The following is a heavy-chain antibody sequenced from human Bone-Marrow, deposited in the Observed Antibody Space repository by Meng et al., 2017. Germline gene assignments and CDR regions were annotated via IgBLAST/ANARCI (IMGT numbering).Heavy chain of an antibody. CDR2: LSDSGGA. D-gene: IGHD4-17*01. CDR1: GGSISWSFFY. V-gene: IGHV4-39*07. CDR3: ATGRSNGDYVGSLDY. J-gene: IGHJ4*02. Sequence: SETLSLTCTVSGGSISWSFFYWAWIRQPPGRGLEWIGTLSDSGGAYYNPSLMSRVTISLHTSKNPFSLKLRSVTAADTALYYCATGRSNGDYVGSLDYWGQGTLVTVSS.